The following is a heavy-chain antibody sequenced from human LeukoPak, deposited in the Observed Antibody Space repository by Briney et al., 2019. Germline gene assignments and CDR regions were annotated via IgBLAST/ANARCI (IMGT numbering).Heavy chain of an antibody. D-gene: IGHD2-8*01. CDR1: GFTFGDSA. CDR2: ISPNGLDI. CDR3: AKMARPLDY. J-gene: IGHJ4*02. Sequence: PGGSLRLSCAASGFTFGDSAMTWVRQAPGKGLEYLSYISPNGLDIAYTDSVQGRFTISRDNADNSLHLQMNSLRAEDTAVYYCAKMARPLDYWGLGTLVTVSS. V-gene: IGHV3-11*04.